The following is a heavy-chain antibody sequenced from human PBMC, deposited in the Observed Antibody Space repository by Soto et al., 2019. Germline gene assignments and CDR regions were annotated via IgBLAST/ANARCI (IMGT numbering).Heavy chain of an antibody. CDR1: GGSFSGYY. CDR3: ARIKLARPYYCCGMDV. V-gene: IGHV4-34*01. Sequence: PSETLSLTCAVYGGSFSGYYWSWIRQPPGKGLEWIGEINHSGSTNYNPSLKSRVTISVDTSKNQFSLKLSSVTAADTAVYYCARIKLARPYYCCGMDVWGQGTTVTVSS. D-gene: IGHD6-6*01. CDR2: INHSGST. J-gene: IGHJ6*02.